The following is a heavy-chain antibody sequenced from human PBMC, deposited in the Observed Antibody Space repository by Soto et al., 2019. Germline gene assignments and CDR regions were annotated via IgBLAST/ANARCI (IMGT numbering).Heavy chain of an antibody. Sequence: QVQLVESGGGVVQPGTSLRLSCVGSGFTFRSYVIHWVRQAPGKGLEWVALTSYDGSNNFYGDSVKGRFTISRDNSRNTVEVHMDSLRLEDMALYYCARWGTTGGLDVWGQGPLVSVSS. CDR2: TSYDGSNN. CDR3: ARWGTTGGLDV. J-gene: IGHJ4*02. V-gene: IGHV3-30*03. D-gene: IGHD3-16*01. CDR1: GFTFRSYV.